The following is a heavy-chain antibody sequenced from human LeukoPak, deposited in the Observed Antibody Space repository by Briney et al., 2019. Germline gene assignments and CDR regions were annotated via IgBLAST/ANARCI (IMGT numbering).Heavy chain of an antibody. D-gene: IGHD6-13*01. V-gene: IGHV4-34*01. CDR2: INHSGST. Sequence: SETLSLTCAVYGGSFSGYYWSWIRQPPGKGLEWIGEINHSGSTNYNPSLKSRVTISVDTSKNQFSLKLSSVTAADTAVYYCARHSSSYTTVDWGQGTLVTVSS. CDR1: GGSFSGYY. CDR3: ARHSSSYTTVD. J-gene: IGHJ4*02.